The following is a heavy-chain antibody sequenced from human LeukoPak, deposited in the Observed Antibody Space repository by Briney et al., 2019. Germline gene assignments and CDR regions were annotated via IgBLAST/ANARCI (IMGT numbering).Heavy chain of an antibody. J-gene: IGHJ3*02. CDR1: GFTFSNYW. CDR3: ARGTRAAFDI. CDR2: IKQDGSEK. V-gene: IGHV3-7*01. Sequence: GGSLRLSCAASGFTFSNYWMSWVRQAPGKGLEWVANIKQDGSEKYYVDSVKGRFTISRDNAKNSLYLQMNSLRAEDTAVYHCARGTRAAFDIWGQGTTVTVSS. D-gene: IGHD2-2*01.